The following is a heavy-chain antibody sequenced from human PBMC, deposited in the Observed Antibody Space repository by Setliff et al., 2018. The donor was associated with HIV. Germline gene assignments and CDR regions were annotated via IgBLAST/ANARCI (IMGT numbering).Heavy chain of an antibody. CDR1: GGSISSSSHY. CDR2: IHFSGST. V-gene: IGHV4-39*01. CDR3: ARPRYTYGTPPAFDI. D-gene: IGHD5-18*01. J-gene: IGHJ3*02. Sequence: PSETLSLTCTVSGGSISSSSHYWGWIRQPPGKGLEWIGSIHFSGSTYYNPSLKSRVTISVDTSKNQFSLKLSSVTAADTAVYYCARPRYTYGTPPAFDIWGRGTVVTVSS.